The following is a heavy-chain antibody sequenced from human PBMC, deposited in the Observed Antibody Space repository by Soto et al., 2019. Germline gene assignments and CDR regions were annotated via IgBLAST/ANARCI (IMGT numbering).Heavy chain of an antibody. CDR1: GGSISSGGYY. CDR2: IYYSGST. J-gene: IGHJ4*02. CDR3: AREARGVIIEPYFDY. V-gene: IGHV4-31*03. D-gene: IGHD3-10*01. Sequence: SETLSLTCTVSGGSISSGGYYWSWIRQHPGKGLEWIGYIYYSGSTYYNPSLKSRVTISVDTSKNQFSLKLSSVTAADTAVYYCAREARGVIIEPYFDYWGQGTLVTVSS.